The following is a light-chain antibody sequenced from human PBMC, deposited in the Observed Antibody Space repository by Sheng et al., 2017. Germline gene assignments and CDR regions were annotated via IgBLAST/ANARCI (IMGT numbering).Light chain of an antibody. Sequence: ETVMTQSPVTLSVSPGESATFSCRASQNVNRNLAWYQQKPGQAPRLLIYGASTRATGIPARFSGXGSGTEXTLSISSLQSEDFAIYYCQQNDNWPRRTFGQGTKV. J-gene: IGKJ1*01. CDR1: QNVNRN. V-gene: IGKV3-15*01. CDR2: GAS. CDR3: QQNDNWPRRT.